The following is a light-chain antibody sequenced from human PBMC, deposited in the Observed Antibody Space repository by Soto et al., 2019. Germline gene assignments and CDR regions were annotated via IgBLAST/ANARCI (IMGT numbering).Light chain of an antibody. V-gene: IGKV3-15*01. Sequence: EVVMTQSPVTLSVSPGETATLSCRASQTVYSNLAWYQQKPGQAPRLLIHAAFTRASGVPARFSGSGSGTDFTPTINSLHSEDFAVYYCQQYSTWPPITFGPGTRLDIK. CDR1: QTVYSN. CDR3: QQYSTWPPIT. J-gene: IGKJ5*01. CDR2: AAF.